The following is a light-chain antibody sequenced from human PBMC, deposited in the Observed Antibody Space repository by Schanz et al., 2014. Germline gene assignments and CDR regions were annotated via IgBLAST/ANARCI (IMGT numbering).Light chain of an antibody. V-gene: IGLV1-40*01. Sequence: QSVLTQPPSVSGAPGQRVTISCTGSTSNLGATYDVHWYQQLPGAAPKLLIYANNIRPSGVPDRFSGSKSGNTASLTVSGLQAEDEADYYCCSYASPKWVFGGGTKLTVL. CDR1: TSNLGATYD. CDR2: ANN. J-gene: IGLJ3*02. CDR3: CSYASPKWV.